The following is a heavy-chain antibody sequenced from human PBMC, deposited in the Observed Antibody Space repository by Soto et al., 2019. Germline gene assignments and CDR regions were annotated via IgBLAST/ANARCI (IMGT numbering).Heavy chain of an antibody. CDR1: GFTFDDYT. D-gene: IGHD3-3*01. CDR3: AKDGLRGAYDFWSGYPGV. CDR2: ISWDGGST. J-gene: IGHJ4*02. V-gene: IGHV3-43*01. Sequence: GGSLRLSXAASGFTFDDYTMHWVRQAPGKGLEWVSLISWDGGSTYYADSVKGRFTISRDNSKNSLYLQMNSLRTEDTALYYCAKDGLRGAYDFWSGYPGVWGQGTLVTVSS.